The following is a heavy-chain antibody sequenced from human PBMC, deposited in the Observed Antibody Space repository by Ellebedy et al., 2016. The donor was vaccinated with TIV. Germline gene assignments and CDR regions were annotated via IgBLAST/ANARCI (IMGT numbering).Heavy chain of an antibody. CDR3: ARTDPWQPIDD. J-gene: IGHJ4*02. CDR2: GYYSGSP. D-gene: IGHD2-21*02. Sequence: MPSETLSLTCTVSGGSISGYYWSWVRQPPGKGLEYIGSGYYSGSPYYNPSFKSRVTLSADTSKNQFSLNLRTVTAADTAVYYCARTDPWQPIDDWGQGILVTVSS. CDR1: GGSISGYY. V-gene: IGHV4-39*01.